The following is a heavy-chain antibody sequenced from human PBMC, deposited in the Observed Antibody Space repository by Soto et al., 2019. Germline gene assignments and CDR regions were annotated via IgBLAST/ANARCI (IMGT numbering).Heavy chain of an antibody. CDR1: GFTFSSYA. Sequence: GGSLRLSCAASGFTFSSYAMSWVRQAPGKGLEWVSAISGSGGSTYYADSVKGRFTISRDNSKNTPYLQMNSLRAEDTAVYYCAKDPTGHCSSTSCYYWGQGTLVTVSS. CDR2: ISGSGGST. D-gene: IGHD2-2*01. V-gene: IGHV3-23*01. J-gene: IGHJ4*02. CDR3: AKDPTGHCSSTSCYY.